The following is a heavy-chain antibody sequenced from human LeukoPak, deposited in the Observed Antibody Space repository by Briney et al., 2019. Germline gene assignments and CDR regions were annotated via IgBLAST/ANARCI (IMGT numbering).Heavy chain of an antibody. V-gene: IGHV3-21*01. CDR2: ISSSSSYI. CDR1: GFTLSSYA. CDR3: ARGRLCSSTSCYFDWFDP. J-gene: IGHJ5*02. Sequence: RGSLRLSCAASGFTLSSYAMSWIRQDPGKGLEWVSSISSSSSYIYYADSVKGRFTLSRDNAKNSLYLQMNSLRVEDTAVYYCARGRLCSSTSCYFDWFDPWGRGTLVTVSS. D-gene: IGHD2-2*01.